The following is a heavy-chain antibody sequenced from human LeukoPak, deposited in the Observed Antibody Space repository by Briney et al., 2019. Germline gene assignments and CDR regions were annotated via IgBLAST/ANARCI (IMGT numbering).Heavy chain of an antibody. Sequence: GESLKISCKGSGYSFTSYWIGWVRQMPGKGLEWMGIIYPGDSDTRYSPSFQGQVTISADKSISTAYLQWSSLKASATAMYYCARRSSTVTPVVDVWGQGTTVTVSS. D-gene: IGHD4-17*01. J-gene: IGHJ6*02. V-gene: IGHV5-51*01. CDR1: GYSFTSYW. CDR2: IYPGDSDT. CDR3: ARRSSTVTPVVDV.